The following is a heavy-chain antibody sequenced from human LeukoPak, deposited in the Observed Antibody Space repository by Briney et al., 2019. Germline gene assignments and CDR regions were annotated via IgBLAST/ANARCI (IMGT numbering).Heavy chain of an antibody. CDR2: INPNSGGT. J-gene: IGHJ4*02. CDR1: GYTFTGYY. CDR3: ARVHYSSSWSLDY. D-gene: IGHD6-13*01. Sequence: ASVKVSCKASGYTFTGYYMHWVRQAPGQGLEWMGWINPNSGGTNYAQKFQGRVTMTRDTSISTAYMELSRLRSDDTAVYYCARVHYSSSWSLDYWGQGPLVTVSS. V-gene: IGHV1-2*02.